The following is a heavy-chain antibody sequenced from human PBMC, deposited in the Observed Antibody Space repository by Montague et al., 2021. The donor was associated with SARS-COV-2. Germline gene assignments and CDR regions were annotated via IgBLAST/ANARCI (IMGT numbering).Heavy chain of an antibody. D-gene: IGHD3-3*01. J-gene: IGHJ6*03. CDR3: ARGDFGVVIIPYYYYYMDV. Sequence: SETLSLTCTVSGASISSSNYYWGWIRQPPGKGLEWIATIHYSGSTYYKPSLKSRLTISVDTSKSQFSLRLSSVTAADTAVYYCARGDFGVVIIPYYYYYMDVWGKGTTVTVSS. CDR2: IHYSGST. V-gene: IGHV4-39*01. CDR1: GASISSSNYY.